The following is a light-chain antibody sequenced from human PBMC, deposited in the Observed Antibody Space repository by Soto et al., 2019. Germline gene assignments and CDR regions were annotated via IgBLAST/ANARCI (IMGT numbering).Light chain of an antibody. CDR2: KAS. V-gene: IGKV1-5*03. J-gene: IGKJ5*01. Sequence: PSTLSGSVGDRVTITCRASQTISSWLAWYQQKPGKAPKPLIYKASTLKSGVPSRFSGSGSGTEFTLTISSLQPEDFATYYCQQLNSYPIAFGQGTRLEIK. CDR1: QTISSW. CDR3: QQLNSYPIA.